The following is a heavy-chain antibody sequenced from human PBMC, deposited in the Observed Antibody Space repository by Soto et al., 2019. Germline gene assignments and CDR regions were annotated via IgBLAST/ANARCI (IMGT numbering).Heavy chain of an antibody. CDR1: GGSISSGDYY. Sequence: SETLSLTCTVSGGSISSGDYYWSWIRQPPGKGLEWIGYIYYSGSTNYNPSLKSRVTISVDTSKNQFSLKLSSVTAADTAVYYCAARIAVAGPNWFDPWGQGTLVTVSS. V-gene: IGHV4-61*08. J-gene: IGHJ5*02. D-gene: IGHD6-19*01. CDR2: IYYSGST. CDR3: AARIAVAGPNWFDP.